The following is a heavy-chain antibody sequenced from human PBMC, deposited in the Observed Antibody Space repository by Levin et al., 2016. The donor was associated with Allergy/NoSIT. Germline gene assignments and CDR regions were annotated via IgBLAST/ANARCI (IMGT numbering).Heavy chain of an antibody. CDR2: TTNSGSPT. CDR1: GFTFSNAY. J-gene: IGHJ4*02. Sequence: GESLKISCAASGFTFSNAYMSWIRQAPGKGLEWVSYTTNSGSPTYYTDSVKGRFTISRDNAVNSLYLQMNSLKAEDTAVYYCGMYNYGTIKYWGQGTLVTVSS. V-gene: IGHV3-11*01. D-gene: IGHD3-10*01. CDR3: GMYNYGTIKY.